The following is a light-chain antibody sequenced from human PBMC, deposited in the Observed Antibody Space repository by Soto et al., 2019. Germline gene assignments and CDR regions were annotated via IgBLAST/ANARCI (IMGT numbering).Light chain of an antibody. CDR3: CSYAGSDAYV. CDR2: DVS. CDR1: SSDVGGYNY. Sequence: QSALAQPRSVSGSPVQSVTISCTVTSSDVGGYNYVSWYQQHPGKAPKLMIYDVSKRPSGVPDRFSGSKSGNTASLTISGLQAEDEADYYCCSYAGSDAYVFGTATKVTVL. J-gene: IGLJ1*01. V-gene: IGLV2-11*01.